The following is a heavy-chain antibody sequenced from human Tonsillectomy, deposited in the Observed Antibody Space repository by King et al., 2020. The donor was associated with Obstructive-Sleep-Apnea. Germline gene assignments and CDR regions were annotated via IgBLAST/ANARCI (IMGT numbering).Heavy chain of an antibody. CDR2: ISYDGSNK. V-gene: IGHV3-30*18. J-gene: IGHJ6*02. CDR3: AKDSSSSWGYGMDV. CDR1: GFTFSSYG. Sequence: VQLVESGGGVVQPGRSLRLSCAASGFTFSSYGMHWVRQAPGKGLEWVAVISYDGSNKYYADSVKGRFTISRDNSKNTLYLQMNSLRAEDTAVYYCAKDSSSSWGYGMDVWGQGTTVTVSS. D-gene: IGHD6-13*01.